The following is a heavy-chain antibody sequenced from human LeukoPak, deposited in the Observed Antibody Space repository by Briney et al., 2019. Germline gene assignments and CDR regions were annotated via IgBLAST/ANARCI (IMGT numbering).Heavy chain of an antibody. D-gene: IGHD2-21*02. V-gene: IGHV3-48*01. CDR3: ARFRTWGDKAFDY. Sequence: GRSLRLSCAASGFTFNAFGMNWVRQSPGKGLEWVSYIGTTSGAIYYADSVKGRFTISRDSAKNSLYLQMNSLRAEDTAVYYCARFRTWGDKAFDYWGQGTLVTVSS. CDR2: IGTTSGAI. J-gene: IGHJ4*02. CDR1: GFTFNAFG.